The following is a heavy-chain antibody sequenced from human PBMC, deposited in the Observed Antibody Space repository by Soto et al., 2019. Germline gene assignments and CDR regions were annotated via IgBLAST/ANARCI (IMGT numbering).Heavy chain of an antibody. V-gene: IGHV4-4*02. D-gene: IGHD3-16*01. J-gene: IGHJ4*02. CDR3: ANWGGLNFPRLY. CDR2: VHHFVGT. CDR1: GGSIYTDDW. Sequence: QVRLQESGPGLVEPSGTLSLTCAVSGGSIYTDDWWTWVRQTPGKGLEWIGAVHHFVGTNYNPSLRSRVTISIDKSKNQFSLELTSVTAADTAVYYCANWGGLNFPRLYWGPGTLVTVSS.